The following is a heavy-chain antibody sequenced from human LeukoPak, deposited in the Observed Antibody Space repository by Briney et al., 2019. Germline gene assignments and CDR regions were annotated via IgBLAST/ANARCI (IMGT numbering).Heavy chain of an antibody. Sequence: SETLSLTCTVSGGSISTSNYYWGWIRQPPGKGLEWIGNIFYSGSTYYGPPLKSRLTISVDTSKNQFSLKLSSVTAADTAVYYCASLGMVYAMIGYTQNWFDPWGQGTLVTVSS. J-gene: IGHJ5*02. CDR1: GGSISTSNYY. CDR2: IFYSGST. CDR3: ASLGMVYAMIGYTQNWFDP. V-gene: IGHV4-39*07. D-gene: IGHD2-8*01.